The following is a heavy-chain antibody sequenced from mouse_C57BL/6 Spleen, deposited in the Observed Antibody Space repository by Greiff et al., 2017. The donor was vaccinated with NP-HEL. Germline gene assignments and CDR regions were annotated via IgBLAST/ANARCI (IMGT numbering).Heavy chain of an antibody. CDR1: GYTFTSYW. CDR2: IDPSDSYT. D-gene: IGHD2-5*01. CDR3: ARTYSNYFDY. J-gene: IGHJ2*01. V-gene: IGHV1-59*01. Sequence: QVQLQQPGAELVRPGTSVKLSCKASGYTFTSYWMPWVKQRPGQGLEWIGVIDPSDSYTNYNQKFKGKATLTVDTSSSTAYMQLSSLTSEDSAVYYCARTYSNYFDYWGQGTTLTVSS.